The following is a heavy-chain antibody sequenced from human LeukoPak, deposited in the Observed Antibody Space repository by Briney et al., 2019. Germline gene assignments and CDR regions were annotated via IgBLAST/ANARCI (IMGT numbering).Heavy chain of an antibody. J-gene: IGHJ4*02. Sequence: PGGSLRLSCAASGFTVSSNYMSWVRQAPGKGLEWVSVIYSGGSTCYADSVKGRFTISRDNSKNTLYLQMNSLRAEDTAVYYCARGDSGWYQYYFDYWGQGTLVTVSS. CDR2: IYSGGST. D-gene: IGHD6-19*01. CDR3: ARGDSGWYQYYFDY. CDR1: GFTVSSNY. V-gene: IGHV3-53*01.